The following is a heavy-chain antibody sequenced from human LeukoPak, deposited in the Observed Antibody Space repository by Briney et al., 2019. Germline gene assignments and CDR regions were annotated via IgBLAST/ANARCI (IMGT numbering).Heavy chain of an antibody. V-gene: IGHV4-4*07. CDR3: ARGVDYYGSGSYFDYYYYMDV. CDR2: IYTSGST. J-gene: IGHJ6*03. Sequence: SETLSLTCTVSGGSISSYYWSWIRQPAGKGLEWIGRIYTSGSTNYNPSLKSRVTMSVDTSKNQFSLKLSSVTAADTAVYYCARGVDYYGSGSYFDYYYYMDVWGKGTTVTISS. CDR1: GGSISSYY. D-gene: IGHD3-10*01.